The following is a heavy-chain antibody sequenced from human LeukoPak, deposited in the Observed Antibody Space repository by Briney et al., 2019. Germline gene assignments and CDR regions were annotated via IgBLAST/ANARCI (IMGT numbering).Heavy chain of an antibody. D-gene: IGHD4-17*01. V-gene: IGHV3-30*18. CDR3: AKDRQGDYGDFDSPDY. CDR1: GFTFRNYG. J-gene: IGHJ4*02. CDR2: MSYDGGNK. Sequence: GGPLRHFCAASGFTFRNYGIHGVRQAPAKELAWVAVMSYDGGNKYYADSVKGRFSISRDNSKNTLYLQMNSLRTEDTAVYYCAKDRQGDYGDFDSPDYWGQGTLVTVSS.